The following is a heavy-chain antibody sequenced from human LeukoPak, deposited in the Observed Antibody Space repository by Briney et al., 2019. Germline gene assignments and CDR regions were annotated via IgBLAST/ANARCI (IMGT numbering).Heavy chain of an antibody. CDR1: GYTFTAYY. J-gene: IGHJ5*02. CDR3: ARGGFYGDYAAA. CDR2: ISPNSGGT. V-gene: IGHV1-2*02. Sequence: ASVKVSCKASGYTFTAYYMHWVRQAPGQGLEWMGWISPNSGGTNYAQNFQGRVTMTRDTSISTAYMELSRLTSDDTAVFYCARGGFYGDYAAAWGQGTLVTVSS. D-gene: IGHD4-17*01.